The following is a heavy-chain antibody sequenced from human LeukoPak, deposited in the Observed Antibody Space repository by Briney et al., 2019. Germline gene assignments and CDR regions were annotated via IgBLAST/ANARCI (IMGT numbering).Heavy chain of an antibody. CDR3: AKGKGATVTTLDY. D-gene: IGHD4-17*01. CDR2: ISGSGGST. V-gene: IGHV3-23*01. Sequence: GGSLRLSYAASGFTVSSNYMSWVRQAPGKGLEWVSAISGSGGSTYYADSVKGRFTISRDNSKNTLYLQMNSLRAEDTAVYYCAKGKGATVTTLDYWGQGTLVTVSS. CDR1: GFTVSSNY. J-gene: IGHJ4*02.